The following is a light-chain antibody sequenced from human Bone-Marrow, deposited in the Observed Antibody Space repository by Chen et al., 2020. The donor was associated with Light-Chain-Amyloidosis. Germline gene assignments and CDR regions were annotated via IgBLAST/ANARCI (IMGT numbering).Light chain of an antibody. J-gene: IGLJ3*02. V-gene: IGLV6-57*02. CDR1: SGSVASNF. CDR2: EDD. CDR3: QSYDASHPWV. Sequence: NFMLTKPHSVSESPGKTVTNSCTGSSGSVASNFVQWYQQRPGSAPTTLLYEDDQRPSGVPDRFSGSIDRSSTSASLTSSGLETDDEAYYYCQSYDASHPWVLGGGTRLTVL.